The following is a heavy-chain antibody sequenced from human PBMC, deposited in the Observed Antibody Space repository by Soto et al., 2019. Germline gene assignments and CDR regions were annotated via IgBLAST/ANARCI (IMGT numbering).Heavy chain of an antibody. Sequence: EVQLVESGGGLIQPGGSLRLSCAASGFSFNTYAMNWVRQAPGKGLEWISYISSSSSRIYYADSVKGRFTLSRDNAKNSLYLQMHSLLAKGTAVYYCASYPGIAAAGMDYWGQGTVVTVSS. J-gene: IGHJ4*02. CDR3: ASYPGIAAAGMDY. CDR1: GFSFNTYA. D-gene: IGHD6-25*01. V-gene: IGHV3-48*04. CDR2: ISSSSSRI.